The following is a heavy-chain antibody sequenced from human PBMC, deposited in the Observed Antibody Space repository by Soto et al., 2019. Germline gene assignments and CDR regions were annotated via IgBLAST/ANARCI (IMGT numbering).Heavy chain of an antibody. J-gene: IGHJ4*02. CDR2: VSHDGRNT. D-gene: IGHD6-19*01. V-gene: IGHV3-30*18. Sequence: VQLVESGGGVVQPGRSLRLSCAASGFTFSDYAMHWVRQAPGKGLEWVAVVSHDGRNTHYADSVKGRFTISRDSSKNTVSLEMTSLRAEDAAVYCCAKGGRQWLVTSDFNYWGQGALVTVSS. CDR1: GFTFSDYA. CDR3: AKGGRQWLVTSDFNY.